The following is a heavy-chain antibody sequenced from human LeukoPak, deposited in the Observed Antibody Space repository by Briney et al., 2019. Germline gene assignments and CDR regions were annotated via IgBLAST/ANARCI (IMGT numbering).Heavy chain of an antibody. CDR2: IYHSGST. CDR3: ARDPYTAMDPSRYMDV. D-gene: IGHD5-18*01. J-gene: IGHJ6*03. V-gene: IGHV4-4*02. CDR1: GGSISGSNW. Sequence: SEALSLTCAVSGGSISGSNWWSWVRQPPGRGLEWIGEIYHSGSTNYNPSLKSRVTISVDKSKSQFSLKLSSVTAADTAVYYCARDPYTAMDPSRYMDVWGKGTTVTVSS.